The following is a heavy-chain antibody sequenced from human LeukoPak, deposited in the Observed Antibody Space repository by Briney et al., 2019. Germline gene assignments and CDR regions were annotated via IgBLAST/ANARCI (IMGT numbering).Heavy chain of an antibody. CDR1: GYTFTSYG. V-gene: IGHV1-3*01. J-gene: IGHJ4*02. Sequence: ASVKVSCKASGYTFTSYGISWVRQAPGQRLEWMGWINAGNGNTKYSQKFQGRVTITRDTSASTAYMELSSLRSEDTAVYYCARDSSSWYRLYYFDYWGQGTLVTVSS. CDR3: ARDSSSWYRLYYFDY. D-gene: IGHD6-13*01. CDR2: INAGNGNT.